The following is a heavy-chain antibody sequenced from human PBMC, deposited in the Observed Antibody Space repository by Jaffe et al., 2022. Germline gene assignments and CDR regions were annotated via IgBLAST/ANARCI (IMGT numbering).Heavy chain of an antibody. CDR2: INPNSGGT. CDR1: GYTFTGYY. J-gene: IGHJ5*02. V-gene: IGHV1-2*06. Sequence: QVQLVQSGAEVKKPGASVKVSCKASGYTFTGYYMHWVRQAPGQGLEWMGRINPNSGGTNYAQKFQGRVTMTRDTSISTAYMELSRLRSDDTAVYYCARDYGSGSYYNVWFDPWGQGTLVTVSS. CDR3: ARDYGSGSYYNVWFDP. D-gene: IGHD3-10*01.